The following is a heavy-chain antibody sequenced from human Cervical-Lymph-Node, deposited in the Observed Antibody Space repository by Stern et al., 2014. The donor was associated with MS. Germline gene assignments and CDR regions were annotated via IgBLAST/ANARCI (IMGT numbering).Heavy chain of an antibody. V-gene: IGHV1-69*09. Sequence: VQLVESGPEVKKSGASVKVSCTASGGTFGEHGISWVRQGPGQGLEWKGSITPMFGVANHAEKFQGRVTMTADTSTNTAYLQLNSLRSEDTALYYCAREGGGFGKLIFALDIWGQGTVVTVSS. D-gene: IGHD3-16*01. J-gene: IGHJ3*02. CDR1: GGTFGEHG. CDR2: ITPMFGVA. CDR3: AREGGGFGKLIFALDI.